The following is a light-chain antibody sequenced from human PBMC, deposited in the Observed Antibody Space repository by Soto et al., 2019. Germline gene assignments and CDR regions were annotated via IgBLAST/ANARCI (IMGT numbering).Light chain of an antibody. V-gene: IGLV2-14*01. Sequence: QSALTQPASVSGSPGQSITISCAGTSSDFASYNFVSWYQHYPGKAPKLIIYKVSNRPSGVSNRFSGSKSGNTASLTISGLQAEDEADYYCSSYTTTSTLIIFGGGTKLTVL. CDR2: KVS. J-gene: IGLJ2*01. CDR1: SSDFASYNF. CDR3: SSYTTTSTLII.